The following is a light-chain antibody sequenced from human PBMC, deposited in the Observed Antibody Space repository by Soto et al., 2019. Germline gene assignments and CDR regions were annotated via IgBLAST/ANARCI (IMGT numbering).Light chain of an antibody. V-gene: IGKV4-1*01. J-gene: IGKJ4*01. CDR2: WAS. CDR3: QQYYGIPLT. CDR1: QSVLYSSNNKNY. Sequence: DIVMTQSPDSLAVSLGERATINCKSSQSVLYSSNNKNYLAWYRQKPGQPPKLLIYWASTRESGVPDRFSGSGSVTDFTLTISSLQAEDVALYYCQQYYGIPLTFGGGTKVEIK.